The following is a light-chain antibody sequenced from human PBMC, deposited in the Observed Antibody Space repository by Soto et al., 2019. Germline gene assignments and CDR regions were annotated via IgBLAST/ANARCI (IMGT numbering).Light chain of an antibody. J-gene: IGKJ1*01. Sequence: EIVMTQSPATLSVSPGERATLSCRASQSVSSNLAWYQQKPGQAPRLLIYGASTRATGIPARFSGSGSGTEFPLTISSLLSEDFAVYYCQQYNNWPPLTFGQGTKVEIK. CDR1: QSVSSN. CDR3: QQYNNWPPLT. CDR2: GAS. V-gene: IGKV3-15*01.